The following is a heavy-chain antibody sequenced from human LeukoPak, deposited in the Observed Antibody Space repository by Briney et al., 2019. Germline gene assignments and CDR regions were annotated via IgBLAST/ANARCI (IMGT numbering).Heavy chain of an antibody. CDR1: GFTFSGYA. Sequence: GGSLRLSCAASGFTFSGYAMSWVRQAPGKGLEWVSAISGSGGSTYYADSVKGRFTISRDNSKNTLYLQMNSLRAEDTAVYYCAKPAWDSSGYYQIFDYWGQGTLVTVSS. CDR2: ISGSGGST. V-gene: IGHV3-23*01. D-gene: IGHD3-22*01. CDR3: AKPAWDSSGYYQIFDY. J-gene: IGHJ4*02.